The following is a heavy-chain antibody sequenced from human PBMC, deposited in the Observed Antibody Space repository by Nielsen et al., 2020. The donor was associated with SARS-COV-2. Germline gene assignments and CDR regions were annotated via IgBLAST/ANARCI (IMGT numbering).Heavy chain of an antibody. J-gene: IGHJ4*02. V-gene: IGHV3-30*18. CDR1: GFTVSSYG. Sequence: GGSLRLSCAASGFTVSSYGMHWVRQAPGRGLEWVAVISYDGTNEHYADSVKGRFIVSRDNSKKTLNLQMSSLRVEDTAVYYCAKGQQVLLWYGELLFDSWGQGTRVSVSS. D-gene: IGHD3-10*01. CDR2: ISYDGTNE. CDR3: AKGQQVLLWYGELLFDS.